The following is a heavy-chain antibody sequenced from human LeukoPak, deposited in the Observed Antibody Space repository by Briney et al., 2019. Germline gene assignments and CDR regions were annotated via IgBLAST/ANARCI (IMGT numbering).Heavy chain of an antibody. V-gene: IGHV3-23*01. D-gene: IGHD1-26*01. Sequence: AGGSLRLSCAASGFTFSSYAMSWVRRAPGKGLEWVSAISGSGGSTYYADSVKGRFTISRDNSKNTMYLQMDSLRAEDTAVYYCAKNGGSYYRPFDYWGQGTLVTVSS. CDR3: AKNGGSYYRPFDY. CDR2: ISGSGGST. CDR1: GFTFSSYA. J-gene: IGHJ4*02.